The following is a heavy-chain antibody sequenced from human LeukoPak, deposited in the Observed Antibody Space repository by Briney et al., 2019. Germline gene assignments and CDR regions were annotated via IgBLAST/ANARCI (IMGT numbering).Heavy chain of an antibody. CDR1: GFTFSSYS. CDR3: ARDACPSRLWFREFYFDY. CDR2: ISSSSSTI. D-gene: IGHD3-10*01. Sequence: GGSLRLSCAASGFTFSSYSMNWVRQAPGKGLEWVSYISSSSSTIYYADSVKGRFTISRDNAKNSLYLQMNSLRDEDTAVYYCARDACPSRLWFREFYFDYWGQGTLVTVSS. V-gene: IGHV3-48*02. J-gene: IGHJ4*02.